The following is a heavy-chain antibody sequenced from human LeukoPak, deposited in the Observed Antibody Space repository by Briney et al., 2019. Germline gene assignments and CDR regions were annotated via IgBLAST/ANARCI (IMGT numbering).Heavy chain of an antibody. CDR3: ARLGNYGMDV. Sequence: GESLKISCKGSGYTFGSYWIGWVRHMPGKGPEWMGNIYPGDLDTRYSPSFQGQVTISADKSTSTAYLQWSSLKASDTAMYYCARLGNYGMDVWGQGTTVSVSS. V-gene: IGHV5-51*01. CDR2: IYPGDLDT. CDR1: GYTFGSYW. J-gene: IGHJ6*02.